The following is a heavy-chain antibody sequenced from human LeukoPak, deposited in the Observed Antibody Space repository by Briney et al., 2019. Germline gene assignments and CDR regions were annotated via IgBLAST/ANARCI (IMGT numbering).Heavy chain of an antibody. CDR3: AREGSYYDSSGYDI. D-gene: IGHD3-22*01. CDR2: ISAYNGNT. CDR1: GYTFTSYG. V-gene: IGHV1-18*01. Sequence: ASVKVSCKASGYTFTSYGISWVRQAPGQGLEWMGWISAYNGNTNYAQKLQGRVTMTTDTSTSTAYMELRSPRSAKTAVYYCAREGSYYDSSGYDIWGQGTMVTVSS. J-gene: IGHJ3*02.